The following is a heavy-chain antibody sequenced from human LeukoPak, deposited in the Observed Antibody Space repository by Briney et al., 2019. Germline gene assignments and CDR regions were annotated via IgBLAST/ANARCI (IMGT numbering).Heavy chain of an antibody. CDR2: ISSSSSTI. D-gene: IGHD6-13*01. CDR1: GFTFSSYS. Sequence: GESLRLSCAASGFTFSSYSVNWVRQAPGKGLEWVSNISSSSSTIYYADSVKGRFTISRDNSKNTLYLQMNSLRAEDTAVYYCAKDHPYSSSWYNYFDYWGQGTLVTVSS. CDR3: AKDHPYSSSWYNYFDY. J-gene: IGHJ4*02. V-gene: IGHV3-48*01.